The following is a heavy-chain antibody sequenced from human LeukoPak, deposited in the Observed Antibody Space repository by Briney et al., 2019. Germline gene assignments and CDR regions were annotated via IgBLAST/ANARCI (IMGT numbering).Heavy chain of an antibody. Sequence: GGSLRLSCAASGFPFSSYAMAWVRQAPGKGLEWVSTITTSDGNTYYADSVKGRFTVSRDNSKNTLFLQMNSLRAEDTAVYYCAKDGGLWVSAHWGDSWGRGTLVTVSS. D-gene: IGHD7-27*01. V-gene: IGHV3-23*01. CDR1: GFPFSSYA. CDR2: ITTSDGNT. J-gene: IGHJ4*02. CDR3: AKDGGLWVSAHWGDS.